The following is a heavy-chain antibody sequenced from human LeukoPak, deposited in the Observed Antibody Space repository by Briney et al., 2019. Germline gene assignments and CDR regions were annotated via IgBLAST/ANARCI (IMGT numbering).Heavy chain of an antibody. CDR3: VRDDSRYGGSPDY. CDR1: GFTFSSWY. D-gene: IGHD1-26*01. Sequence: GGSLRLSCAASGFTFSSWYMVWTRQRPGKGVEGLGGITRDGRTSYYGDSVGGGLSISIDNAKNTLYLQMNSLTDEDAAVYYCVRDDSRYGGSPDYRGQGTLVIV. V-gene: IGHV3-74*01. CDR2: ITRDGRTS. J-gene: IGHJ4*02.